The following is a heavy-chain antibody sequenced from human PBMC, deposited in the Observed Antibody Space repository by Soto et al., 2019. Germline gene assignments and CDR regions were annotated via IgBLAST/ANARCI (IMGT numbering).Heavy chain of an antibody. CDR1: GGSIISGDYY. Sequence: PLEILSLTCTVSGGSIISGDYYWSWIRQPPGKGLEWIGYIYYSGCTYYNPSLKSRVTISVDTSKNQFSLKLSSVTAADTAVYYCARGDGLAAAGTNLDYWGQGTLVTVSS. CDR3: ARGDGLAAAGTNLDY. J-gene: IGHJ4*02. D-gene: IGHD6-13*01. V-gene: IGHV4-30-4*01. CDR2: IYYSGCT.